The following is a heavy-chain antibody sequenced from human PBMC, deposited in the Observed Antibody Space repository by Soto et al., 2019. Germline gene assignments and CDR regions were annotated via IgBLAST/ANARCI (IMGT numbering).Heavy chain of an antibody. J-gene: IGHJ3*02. Sequence: QVQLVQSGAEVKKPGASVKVSCKASGYTFTSYDINWVRQATGHGLEWMGWMNPNSGNTGYAQKFQGRVTMTRNTSISTAYMELSSLRSEDTAVYYCARGRSRYFDWLLHGAFDIWGQGTMVTVSS. CDR2: MNPNSGNT. CDR1: GYTFTSYD. D-gene: IGHD3-9*01. CDR3: ARGRSRYFDWLLHGAFDI. V-gene: IGHV1-8*01.